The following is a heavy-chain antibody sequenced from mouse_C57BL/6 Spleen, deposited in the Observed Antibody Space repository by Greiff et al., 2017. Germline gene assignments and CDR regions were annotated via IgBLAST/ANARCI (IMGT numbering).Heavy chain of an antibody. Sequence: DVKVEESGGGLVQPGGSMKLSCVASGFTFSNYWMNWVRQSPEKGLEWVAHISLKSDNYATHYAESVKGRFTISRDDSKSSVYLKMNNLRAEDAGIYYCTGSSSWYFDVWGTGATVTVSS. J-gene: IGHJ1*03. CDR1: GFTFSNYW. V-gene: IGHV6-3*01. CDR3: TGSSSWYFDV. CDR2: ISLKSDNYAT. D-gene: IGHD1-1*01.